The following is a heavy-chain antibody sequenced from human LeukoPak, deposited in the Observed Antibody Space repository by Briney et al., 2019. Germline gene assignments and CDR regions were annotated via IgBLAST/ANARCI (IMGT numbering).Heavy chain of an antibody. V-gene: IGHV4-4*02. J-gene: IGHJ4*02. Sequence: PSGTLSLTCAVSGGPISNSNWWSWVRQSPGKGLEWIGEIYHSGNTHYNPSLQSRVTMSVDKSKNQFSLNLNSVTAADTAVYYCARNGPGSPPFDHWGQGTLVTVSS. CDR2: IYHSGNT. CDR3: ARNGPGSPPFDH. CDR1: GGPISNSNW. D-gene: IGHD3-10*01.